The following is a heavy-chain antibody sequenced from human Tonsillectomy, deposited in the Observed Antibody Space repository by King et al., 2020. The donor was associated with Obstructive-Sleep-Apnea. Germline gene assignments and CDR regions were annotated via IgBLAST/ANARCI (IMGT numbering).Heavy chain of an antibody. J-gene: IGHJ4*02. CDR2: IKHDGSEK. Sequence: VQLVESGGGLVQPGGSLRLSCAASGFTFSSYWMSWLRQAPGKGLEWVANIKHDGSEKYYVDSVKGRFTISRDNAKNSLFLQMNSLRAEDTAVYFCARDVDFWSGPDFWGQGTLVTVSS. CDR1: GFTFSSYW. D-gene: IGHD3-3*01. CDR3: ARDVDFWSGPDF. V-gene: IGHV3-7*03.